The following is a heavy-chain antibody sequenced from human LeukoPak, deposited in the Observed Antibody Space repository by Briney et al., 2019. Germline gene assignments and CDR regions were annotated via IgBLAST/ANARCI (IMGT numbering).Heavy chain of an antibody. CDR3: AKDTGQWPVRTFVY. CDR2: TSSSGGTT. CDR1: GFTFRNYA. D-gene: IGHD6-19*01. V-gene: IGHV3-23*01. Sequence: GGSLRLSCAASGFTFRNYAMSWVRQAPGKGLEWVSGTSSSGGTTFYADSVKGRFTISRDNSKDTLYLQMNSLRAEDTALYYCAKDTGQWPVRTFVYWGQGTLVTVSS. J-gene: IGHJ4*02.